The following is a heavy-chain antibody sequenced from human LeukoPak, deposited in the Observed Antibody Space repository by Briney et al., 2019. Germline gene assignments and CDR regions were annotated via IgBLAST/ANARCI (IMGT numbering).Heavy chain of an antibody. J-gene: IGHJ6*03. CDR1: GYTFTGYF. D-gene: IGHD2-2*01. Sequence: ASVKVSCKASGYTFTGYFMHWVRQAPGQGLEWMGWINPNSGGTNYAQKFQGRVTMTRDTSISTAYMELSRLGSDDTAVYYCARGAVPVFYYYMDVWGKGTTVTVSS. CDR2: INPNSGGT. CDR3: ARGAVPVFYYYMDV. V-gene: IGHV1-2*02.